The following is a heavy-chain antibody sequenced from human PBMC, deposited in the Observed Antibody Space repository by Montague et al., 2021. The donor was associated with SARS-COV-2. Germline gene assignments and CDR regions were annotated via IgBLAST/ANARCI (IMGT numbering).Heavy chain of an antibody. Sequence: SETLSLTCTVSGASISSRSYYWGWIRQPPGEGLEWIAEISHSGSTSYNPSLKSRVTISVDTSKNQFSLKLSSATAADTAVYYCVRIPYRRLFVPRYYGMDVWGQGTTVTVSS. V-gene: IGHV4-39*07. J-gene: IGHJ6*02. D-gene: IGHD2-2*01. CDR1: GASISSRSYY. CDR3: VRIPYRRLFVPRYYGMDV. CDR2: ISHSGST.